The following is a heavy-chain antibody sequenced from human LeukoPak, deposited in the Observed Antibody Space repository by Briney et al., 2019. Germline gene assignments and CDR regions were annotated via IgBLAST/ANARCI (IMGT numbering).Heavy chain of an antibody. J-gene: IGHJ5*02. CDR1: GGSFSGYY. CDR2: INHSGST. D-gene: IGHD3-10*01. CDR3: ARIVKTQYYGSGIPRFDP. V-gene: IGHV4-34*01. Sequence: SETLSLTCAVYGGSFSGYYWSWIRQPPGKGLEWIGEINHSGSTNYNPPLESRLTLSVDTSKNKFCMKLSSVTGADTAVYYCARIVKTQYYGSGIPRFDPWGQGTLVTVSS.